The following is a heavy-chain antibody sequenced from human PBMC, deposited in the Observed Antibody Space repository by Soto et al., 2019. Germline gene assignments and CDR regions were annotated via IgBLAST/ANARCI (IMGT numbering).Heavy chain of an antibody. CDR1: GYTFTSYA. CDR2: FDPEDGET. CDR3: ATSSGYYQTSFDY. D-gene: IGHD3-22*01. J-gene: IGHJ4*02. Sequence: GASVKVSCKASGYTFTSYAMHWVRQAPGKGLEWMGGFDPEDGETIYAQKFQGRVTMTEDTSTDTAYMELSSLRSEDTAVYYCATSSGYYQTSFDYWGQGTLVTVSS. V-gene: IGHV1-24*01.